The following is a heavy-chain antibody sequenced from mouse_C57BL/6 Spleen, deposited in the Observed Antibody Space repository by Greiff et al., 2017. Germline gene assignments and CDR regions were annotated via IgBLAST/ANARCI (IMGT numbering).Heavy chain of an antibody. D-gene: IGHD2-12*01. V-gene: IGHV1-53*01. CDR2: INPSNGGT. CDR1: GYTFTSYW. J-gene: IGHJ2*01. CDR3: AKEGELLRFDN. Sequence: QVQLQQPGTELVKPGASVKLSCKASGYTFTSYWMHWVKQRPGQGLEWIGNINPSNGGTNYNEKFKSKATLTVDKSSSTSYMQLSSLTSEDSAVYCCAKEGELLRFDNWGQGTTLTVSS.